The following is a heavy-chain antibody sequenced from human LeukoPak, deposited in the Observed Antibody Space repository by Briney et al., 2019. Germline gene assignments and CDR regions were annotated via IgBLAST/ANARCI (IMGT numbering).Heavy chain of an antibody. J-gene: IGHJ4*02. Sequence: ASVKVSCKASGYIFTTYDINWVRLAPGQGLEWMAWMNPDTGYTGFAQKFQGRVTMTRDTSTSTVYMELNSLRSEDTAVYYCAREIGPRQLHLWGSAFDYWGQGTLVTVSS. CDR1: GYIFTTYD. D-gene: IGHD5-18*01. CDR3: AREIGPRQLHLWGSAFDY. V-gene: IGHV1-8*02. CDR2: MNPDTGYT.